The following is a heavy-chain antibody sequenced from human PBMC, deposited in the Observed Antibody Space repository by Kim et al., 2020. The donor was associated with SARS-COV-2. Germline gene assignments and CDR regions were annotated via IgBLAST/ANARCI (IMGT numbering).Heavy chain of an antibody. CDR3: ARWDCGGDCYPDY. D-gene: IGHD2-21*01. Sequence: YAQNRQGRVTMTTDTSTSTGYMELRSLRSDDTAVYYCARWDCGGDCYPDYWGQGTLVTVSS. J-gene: IGHJ4*02. V-gene: IGHV1-18*01.